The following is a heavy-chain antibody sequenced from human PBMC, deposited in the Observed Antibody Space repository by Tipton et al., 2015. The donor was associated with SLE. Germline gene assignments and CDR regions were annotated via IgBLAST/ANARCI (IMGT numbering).Heavy chain of an antibody. V-gene: IGHV4-34*01. CDR2: INHSGRI. Sequence: TLSLTCAVYGGSISAYYWSWIRQPPGKGLEWIGDINHSGRIDYNPSLMSRVTISEATSKNQFSLTLTSVTAADTALYYCARCPQNGVHFEYWGQGTLVTVSS. CDR1: GGSISAYY. CDR3: ARCPQNGVHFEY. J-gene: IGHJ4*02. D-gene: IGHD3-10*01.